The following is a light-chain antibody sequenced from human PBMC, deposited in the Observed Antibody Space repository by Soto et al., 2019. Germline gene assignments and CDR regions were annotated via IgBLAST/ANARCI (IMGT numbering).Light chain of an antibody. Sequence: EVTQYPSARSASVGDRGTIACRASQSISSYLTWYQQKPGQAPKLLIYAASSLQSGVPSRFSGSGSGTDFTLTISSLQPEDFTTYCCQQSYSTPIPFGQGTRLE. CDR3: QQSYSTPIP. J-gene: IGKJ5*01. CDR1: QSISSY. V-gene: IGKV1-39*01. CDR2: AAS.